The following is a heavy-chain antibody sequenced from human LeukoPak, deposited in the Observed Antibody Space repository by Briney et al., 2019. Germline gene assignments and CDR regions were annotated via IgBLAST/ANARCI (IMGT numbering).Heavy chain of an antibody. D-gene: IGHD2-21*02. CDR1: GGSISSYY. J-gene: IGHJ4*02. Sequence: SETLSLTCTVSGGSISSYYWSWIRQPPGKGLEWIGYIYYSGSTNYNPSPKSRVTISVDTSKNQFSLKLSSVTAADTAVYYCARHAKGDCGGDCHFDYWGQGTLVTVSS. CDR3: ARHAKGDCGGDCHFDY. V-gene: IGHV4-59*08. CDR2: IYYSGST.